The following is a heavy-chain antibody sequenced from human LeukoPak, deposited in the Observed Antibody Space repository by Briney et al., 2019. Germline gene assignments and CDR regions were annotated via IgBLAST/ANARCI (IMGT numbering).Heavy chain of an antibody. CDR1: GFTFSRFT. CDR3: ARAAYSSTWYSRYFDL. J-gene: IGHJ2*01. D-gene: IGHD6-13*01. Sequence: GGSLRLSCAASGFTFSRFTMNWVRQAPGKGLEWVSSIRSSTTYVYYADSVKGRFTISRDNAKNSLYLQMNSLRAEDTAVYYCARAAYSSTWYSRYFDLWGRGTLVTVSS. CDR2: IRSSTTYV. V-gene: IGHV3-21*01.